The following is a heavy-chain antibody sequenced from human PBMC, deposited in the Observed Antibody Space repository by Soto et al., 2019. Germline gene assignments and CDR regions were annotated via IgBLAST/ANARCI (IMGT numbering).Heavy chain of an antibody. CDR3: VRDYDPPGRFDS. V-gene: IGHV6-1*01. J-gene: IGHJ4*02. CDR2: TYYRSTWYN. Sequence: SQTLSLTCAISGDSITSTTAAWNWIRQSPSRGLEWLGRTYYRSTWYNDYAVSVKSRITINPDASENQFSLHLNSVTPEDTAVYFFVRDYDPPGRFDSWGPGTRVTVFS. D-gene: IGHD3-22*01. CDR1: GDSITSTTAA.